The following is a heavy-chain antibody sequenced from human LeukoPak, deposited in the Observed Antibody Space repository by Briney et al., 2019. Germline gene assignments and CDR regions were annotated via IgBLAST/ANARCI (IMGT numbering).Heavy chain of an antibody. V-gene: IGHV1-18*01. CDR2: ISAHNGNT. J-gene: IGHJ4*02. D-gene: IGHD3-22*01. CDR1: GYSFTSYG. CDR3: AKGGGRGYYYDSSGYHHLDY. Sequence: ASVKVSCKASGYSFTSYGISWVRQAPGQGLEWMGWISAHNGNTNYAQKFQGRITMTTDTSTNTAYMELRSLRSDDTAVYCCAKGGGRGYYYDSSGYHHLDYWGQGTLVTVSS.